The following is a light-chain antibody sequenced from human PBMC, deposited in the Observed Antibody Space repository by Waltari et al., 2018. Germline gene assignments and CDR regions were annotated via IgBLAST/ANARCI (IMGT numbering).Light chain of an antibody. CDR3: QQYDGSVVT. CDR1: QTIPGSW. V-gene: IGKV3-20*01. CDR2: GAS. Sequence: EIVLTQSPGTLSVSPGERVTVSCRASQTIPGSWLTWDHQKPGQAPRLLIYGASNRAPGIPDRFSGSGSGTDFTRTISRLEPEDSAVYYCQQYDGSVVTFGGGTKVEIK. J-gene: IGKJ4*01.